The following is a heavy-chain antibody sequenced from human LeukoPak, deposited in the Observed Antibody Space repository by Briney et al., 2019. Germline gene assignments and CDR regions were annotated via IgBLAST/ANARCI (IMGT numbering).Heavy chain of an antibody. J-gene: IGHJ4*02. Sequence: TGGSLRLSCSAYGFTFRSYAMSWVRQAPGKGLEWVSAISGSGDITYYADSVKGRFTMSRDNFKNTLYLQMNSLRAEDTAVYYCAKVSRFAVVPAAMLDYWGQGIQVTVSS. D-gene: IGHD2-2*01. CDR1: GFTFRSYA. V-gene: IGHV3-23*01. CDR3: AKVSRFAVVPAAMLDY. CDR2: ISGSGDIT.